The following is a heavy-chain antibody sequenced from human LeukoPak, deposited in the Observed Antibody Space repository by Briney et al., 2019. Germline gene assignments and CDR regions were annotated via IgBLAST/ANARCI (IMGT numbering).Heavy chain of an antibody. CDR2: IGTAGDP. V-gene: IGHV3-13*05. CDR1: RFTLSSYD. J-gene: IGHJ3*02. Sequence: GRSLRLSCAASRFTLSSYDMHCVPQATGKDLEWVSAIGTAGDPYYPSSVKGRFTNSRENAKHSMYLQMNSLRGGDTAVYYCARAKTAGAFDIWGQGTMVTVSS. CDR3: ARAKTAGAFDI.